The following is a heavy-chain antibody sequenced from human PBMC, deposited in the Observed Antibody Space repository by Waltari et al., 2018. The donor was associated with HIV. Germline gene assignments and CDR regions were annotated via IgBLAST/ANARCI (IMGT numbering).Heavy chain of an antibody. V-gene: IGHV3-33*06. CDR2: IWSDGYNK. Sequence: QVYLMESGGGVVQPGGSLKLSCAASGFTFSGYGMHWVRQAPGKGLEWVAVIWSDGYNKFYADSVRGRFTFSRDNSKYTLSLQMNSLRVEDTALYYCVKERGPFNGFDIWGQGTMVTVSS. CDR3: VKERGPFNGFDI. D-gene: IGHD3-16*01. CDR1: GFTFSGYG. J-gene: IGHJ3*02.